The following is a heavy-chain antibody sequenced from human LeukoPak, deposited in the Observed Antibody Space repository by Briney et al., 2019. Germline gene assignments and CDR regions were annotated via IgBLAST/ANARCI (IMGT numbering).Heavy chain of an antibody. Sequence: NPSETLSLTCTVSGASISGSGYYWGWIRQPPGKGLEWIGSIYSSGSTYYNASLQSRVTISIETSKNQISLRLNSDCAKSGGYGLIDYWGQGTLVTVSS. V-gene: IGHV4-39*01. CDR3: DY. CDR2: IYSSGST. CDR1: GASISGSGYY. J-gene: IGHJ4*02. D-gene: IGHD1-26*01.